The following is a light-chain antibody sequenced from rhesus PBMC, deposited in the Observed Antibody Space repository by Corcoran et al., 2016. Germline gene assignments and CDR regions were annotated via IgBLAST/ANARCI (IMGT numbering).Light chain of an antibody. Sequence: DIQMTQSPSALSASVGDRVTIPCRASQNIYSNLAWYQQKPGKAPKLLIYAASSLQTGIPSLISGSGSGTDFTLTLSSLQPEDFATYYFQQCYNTPWTFGQGTKVEIE. J-gene: IGKJ1*01. CDR2: AAS. CDR3: QQCYNTPWT. CDR1: QNIYSN. V-gene: IGKV1S8*01.